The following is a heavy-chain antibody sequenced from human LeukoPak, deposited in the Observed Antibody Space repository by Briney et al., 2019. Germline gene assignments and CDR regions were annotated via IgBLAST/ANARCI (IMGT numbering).Heavy chain of an antibody. J-gene: IGHJ5*02. D-gene: IGHD6-13*01. Sequence: SETLSLTCTVSGGSISSYYWSWIRQPPGKGLEGIGYIYYSGSTNYNPSLKSRVTISVDTSKNQFSLKLSSVTAADTAVYYCARHRYSSSWYYGELDPWGQGTLVTVSS. V-gene: IGHV4-59*08. CDR3: ARHRYSSSWYYGELDP. CDR1: GGSISSYY. CDR2: IYYSGST.